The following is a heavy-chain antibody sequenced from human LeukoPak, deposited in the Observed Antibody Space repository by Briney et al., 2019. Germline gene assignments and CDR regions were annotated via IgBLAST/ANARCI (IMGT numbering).Heavy chain of an antibody. CDR3: ARTDFWSGYYRNFDY. CDR1: GYSISSGYY. J-gene: IGHJ4*02. Sequence: SETLSLTXAVSGYSISSGYYWGWIRQPPGKGLEWIGSIYHSGSTYYNPSLESRVTISVDTSKNQFSLKLSSVTAADTAVYYCARTDFWSGYYRNFDYWGQGTLVTVSS. CDR2: IYHSGST. D-gene: IGHD3-3*01. V-gene: IGHV4-38-2*01.